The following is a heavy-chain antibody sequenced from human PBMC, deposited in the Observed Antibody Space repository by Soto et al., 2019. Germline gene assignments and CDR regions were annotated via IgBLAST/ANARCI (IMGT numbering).Heavy chain of an antibody. Sequence: GESLKISCKGSGYSFTSYWISWVRQMPGKGLEWMGRIDPSDSYTNYSPSLKSRVTISVDTSNNQLSLKLRSVTAADTAVYYCARHDGFSSGWIFDYWGHGTLVTVSS. D-gene: IGHD6-19*01. CDR2: IDPSDSYT. CDR3: ARHDGFSSGWIFDY. J-gene: IGHJ4*01. CDR1: GYSFTSYW. V-gene: IGHV5-10-1*01.